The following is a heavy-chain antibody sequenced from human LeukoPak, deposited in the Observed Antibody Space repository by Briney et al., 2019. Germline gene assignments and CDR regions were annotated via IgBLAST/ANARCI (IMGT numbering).Heavy chain of an antibody. CDR2: INCNTDDI. V-gene: IGHV1-46*01. J-gene: IGHJ4*02. Sequence: GASVKVSCKASGYTFTNYYIHWVRQAPGQGLEWMAIINCNTDDITYAQEFQGRVTLSRDTSTSTVYMELSSLRSEDTAVYYCVREVFSNFDYWGQGTLVTVSS. D-gene: IGHD1-14*01. CDR3: VREVFSNFDY. CDR1: GYTFTNYY.